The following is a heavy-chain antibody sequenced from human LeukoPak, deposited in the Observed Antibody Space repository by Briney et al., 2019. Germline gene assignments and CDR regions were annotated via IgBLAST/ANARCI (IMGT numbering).Heavy chain of an antibody. CDR3: GLYSSSQTAMDV. V-gene: IGHV3-7*01. J-gene: IGHJ6*02. CDR1: GLSFSRYW. CDR2: INQDGSEK. Sequence: GGSLRLSCAASGLSFSRYWMSWVRQAPGKGLEWVANINQDGSEKYYVDSVKGRFTTSRDNAKNSLYMQMNSLRAEDTAVYYCGLYSSSQTAMDVWGQGTAVTVSS. D-gene: IGHD2-2*01.